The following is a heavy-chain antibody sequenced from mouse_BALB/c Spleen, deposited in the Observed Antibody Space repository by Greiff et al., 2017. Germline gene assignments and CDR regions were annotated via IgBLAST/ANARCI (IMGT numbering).Heavy chain of an antibody. J-gene: IGHJ3*01. V-gene: IGHV14-1*02. Sequence: EVQLQQSGAELVRPGALVKLSCKASGFNIKDYYMHWVKQRPEQGLEWIGWIDPENGNTIYDPKFQGKASITADTSSNTAYLQLSSLTSEDTAVYYCARSPSLAYWGQGTLVTVSA. CDR1: GFNIKDYY. CDR2: IDPENGNT. CDR3: ARSPSLAY.